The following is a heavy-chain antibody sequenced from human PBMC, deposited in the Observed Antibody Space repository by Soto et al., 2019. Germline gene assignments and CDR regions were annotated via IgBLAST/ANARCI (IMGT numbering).Heavy chain of an antibody. CDR1: GDTLSNYA. CDR3: ALGLRGYPIDS. J-gene: IGHJ4*02. CDR2: IIPIFGTT. D-gene: IGHD2-15*01. Sequence: QVHLLQSGSEVKKPGSSVKVSCRASGDTLSNYAFSWVRQAPGQGLEWMGGIIPIFGTTSYAQTLQGRVIIPADESTPTVYMELMSLRSEDTALYFCALGLRGYPIDSWGQGTQVTVSS. V-gene: IGHV1-69*01.